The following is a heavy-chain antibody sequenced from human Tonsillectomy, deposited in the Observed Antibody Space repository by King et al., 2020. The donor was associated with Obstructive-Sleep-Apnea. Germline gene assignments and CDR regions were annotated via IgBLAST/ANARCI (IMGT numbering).Heavy chain of an antibody. J-gene: IGHJ6*02. CDR1: GYTFTSYD. V-gene: IGHV1-8*01. Sequence: VQLVQSGAEVKKPGASVKVSCKASGYTFTSYDINWVRQATGQGLEWMGWMNPNSGNTGYAQKFQGRITMTRNTSISTAYMELSSLRSEDTAVYYCVRGSSGWYSSPSYYYYGMDVWGQGTTVTVSS. D-gene: IGHD6-19*01. CDR3: VRGSSGWYSSPSYYYYGMDV. CDR2: MNPNSGNT.